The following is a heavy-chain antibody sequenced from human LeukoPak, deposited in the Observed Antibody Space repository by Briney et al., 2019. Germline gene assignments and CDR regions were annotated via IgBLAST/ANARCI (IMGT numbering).Heavy chain of an antibody. V-gene: IGHV3-7*01. CDR2: IKQDGSEK. CDR1: GFTFSSYW. D-gene: IGHD6-6*01. Sequence: GGSLRLSCAASGFTFSSYWMSWVRQAPGKGLEWVANIKQDGSEKYYVDSVKGRFTISRDNAKNSLYLQMNSLRAEDTAVYYCARVENSRGYYYYMDVWGKGTTVTVSS. CDR3: ARVENSRGYYYYMDV. J-gene: IGHJ6*03.